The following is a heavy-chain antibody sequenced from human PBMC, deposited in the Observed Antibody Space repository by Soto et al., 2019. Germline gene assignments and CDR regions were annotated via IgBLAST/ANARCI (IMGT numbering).Heavy chain of an antibody. D-gene: IGHD6-13*01. J-gene: IGHJ5*01. CDR1: GYTFTGYY. V-gene: IGHV1-2*02. Sequence: ASVKVSCKASGYTFTGYYMHWVRQAPGQGLEWMGWINPNSGGTNYAQKFQGRVTMTRDTSISTAYMELSRLRSDDTAVYYCAMTVPIAAVGDFDFWGQGTQVTVSS. CDR3: AMTVPIAAVGDFDF. CDR2: INPNSGGT.